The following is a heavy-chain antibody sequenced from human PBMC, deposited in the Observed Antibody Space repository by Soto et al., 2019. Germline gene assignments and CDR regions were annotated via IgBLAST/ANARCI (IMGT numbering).Heavy chain of an antibody. D-gene: IGHD2-2*01. V-gene: IGHV4-34*01. CDR3: ARARIVVVPAAIANYYYYYMAV. Sequence: QVQLQQWGAGLLKPSETLSLTCAVYGGSFSGYYWSWIRQPPGKGLEWIGEINHSGSTNYNPSLKSRVTISVDTSQNQFSLKLSSVTAAETAVSYCARARIVVVPAAIANYYYYYMAVWGKGTTVTVSS. CDR2: INHSGST. CDR1: GGSFSGYY. J-gene: IGHJ6*03.